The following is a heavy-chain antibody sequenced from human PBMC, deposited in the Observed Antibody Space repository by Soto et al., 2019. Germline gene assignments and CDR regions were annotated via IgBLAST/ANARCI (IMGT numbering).Heavy chain of an antibody. V-gene: IGHV3-23*01. CDR2: ISGSGGST. CDR3: AKDYDFWSGYYTDFDY. J-gene: IGHJ4*02. D-gene: IGHD3-3*01. CDR1: GFTFSSYA. Sequence: GGSLRLSCAASGFTFSSYAMSWVRQAPGKGLEWVSAISGSGGSTYYADSVKGRFTISRDNSKNTLYLQMNSLRAEDTAVYYCAKDYDFWSGYYTDFDYWGQGTLVTVSS.